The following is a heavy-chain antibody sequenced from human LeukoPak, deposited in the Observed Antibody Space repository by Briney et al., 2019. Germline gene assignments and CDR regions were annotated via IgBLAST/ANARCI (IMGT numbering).Heavy chain of an antibody. CDR2: ISERGDYT. CDR3: AKPLGDNPIRWYFDL. D-gene: IGHD4/OR15-4a*01. CDR1: GFTVSSNY. V-gene: IGHV3-23*01. J-gene: IGHJ2*01. Sequence: GGSLRLSCAASGFTVSSNYMSWVRQAPGKGLEWASSISERGDYTYYADSVKGRFTISRDTSKNTLHLDLSTLRVDDTAIYYCAKPLGDNPIRWYFDLWGRGTLVTVSS.